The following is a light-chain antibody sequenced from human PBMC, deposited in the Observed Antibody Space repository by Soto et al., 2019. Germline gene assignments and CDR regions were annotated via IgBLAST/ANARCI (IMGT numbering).Light chain of an antibody. CDR3: QQSYSTPQT. Sequence: DIQMTQSPSSLSASVGDRVTITCRASQSISSYLNWYQQKPGKAPKLLIYAASSLQSGVPSRFSGSGSETDFTLTSSSQQPDDVATYYYQQSYSTPQTFGQGTKVEIK. V-gene: IGKV1-39*01. J-gene: IGKJ1*01. CDR1: QSISSY. CDR2: AAS.